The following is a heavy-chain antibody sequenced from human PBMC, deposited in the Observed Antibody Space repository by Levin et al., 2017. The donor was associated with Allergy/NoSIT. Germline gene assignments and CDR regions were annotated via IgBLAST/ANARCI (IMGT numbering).Heavy chain of an antibody. CDR2: ISSSSSYT. Sequence: PGGSLRLSCAASGFTFSDYYMSWIRQAPGKGLEWVSYISSSSSYTNYADSVKGRFTISRDNAKNSLYLQMNSLRAEDTAVYYCARSVESRTRRILTGYSLYYFDYWGQGTLVTVSS. J-gene: IGHJ4*02. CDR1: GFTFSDYY. V-gene: IGHV3-11*03. D-gene: IGHD3-9*01. CDR3: ARSVESRTRRILTGYSLYYFDY.